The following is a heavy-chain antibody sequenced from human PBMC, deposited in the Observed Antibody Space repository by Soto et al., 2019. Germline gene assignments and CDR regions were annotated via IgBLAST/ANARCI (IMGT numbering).Heavy chain of an antibody. Sequence: QVQLVESGGGVVQPGRSLRLSCAASGFTFSIYSFHWVRQTPVKGLEWVAVISSDGTNRHYADSVKGRFTVSRDNSKQTLYLHLNTVRLEDTAVYYYAREGLTGAVRENNWFDPWGQGTLVTVSS. CDR3: AREGLTGAVRENNWFDP. J-gene: IGHJ5*02. CDR2: ISSDGTNR. D-gene: IGHD3-16*01. CDR1: GFTFSIYS. V-gene: IGHV3-30-3*01.